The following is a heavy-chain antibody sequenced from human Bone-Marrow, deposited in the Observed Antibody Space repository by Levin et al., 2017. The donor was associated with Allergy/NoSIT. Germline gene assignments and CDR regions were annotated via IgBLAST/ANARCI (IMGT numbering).Heavy chain of an antibody. CDR2: ISYDGTTK. CDR1: GFTFSSYG. D-gene: IGHD6-13*01. CDR3: AKEFRAVTSGWFFDH. J-gene: IGHJ4*02. Sequence: GGSLRLSCAASGFTFSSYGMHWVRQAPGKGLEWVAVISYDGTTKYYRDSVKGRFTISRDNSRNTLYLQINSLTAEDTAVYFCAKEFRAVTSGWFFDHWGQGTLVTVSS. V-gene: IGHV3-30*18.